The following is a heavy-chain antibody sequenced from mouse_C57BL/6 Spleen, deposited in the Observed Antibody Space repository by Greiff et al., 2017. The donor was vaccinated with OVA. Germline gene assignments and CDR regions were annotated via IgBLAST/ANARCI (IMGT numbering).Heavy chain of an antibody. J-gene: IGHJ4*01. D-gene: IGHD1-1*01. CDR1: GYSITSGYY. CDR2: ISYDGSN. CDR3: AREVVTTVVAPYYYAMDY. V-gene: IGHV3-6*01. Sequence: EVQLVESGPGLVKPSQSLSLTCSVTGYSITSGYYWNWIRQFPGNKLEWMGYISYDGSNNYNPSLKNRISITRDTSKNQFFLKLNSVTTEDTATYYCAREVVTTVVAPYYYAMDYWGQGTSVTVSS.